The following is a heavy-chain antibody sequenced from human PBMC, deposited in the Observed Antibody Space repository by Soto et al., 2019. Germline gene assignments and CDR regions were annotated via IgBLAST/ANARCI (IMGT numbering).Heavy chain of an antibody. Sequence: EVQLVESGGGLVKPGGSLRLSCAASGFTFSNAWMSWVRQAPGKGLEWVGRIKSKTDGGTTDYAAPVKGRFTISRDESKHTLYLQMKSLETEETAVYYCATDQATRVVVVAATNDAFDIWGQGTMVTVSS. V-gene: IGHV3-15*01. CDR3: ATDQATRVVVVAATNDAFDI. CDR1: GFTFSNAW. CDR2: IKSKTDGGTT. D-gene: IGHD2-15*01. J-gene: IGHJ3*02.